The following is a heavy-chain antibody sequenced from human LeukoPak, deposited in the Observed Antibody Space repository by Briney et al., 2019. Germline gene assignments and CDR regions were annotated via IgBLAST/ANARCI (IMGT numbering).Heavy chain of an antibody. CDR2: IIPIFGTA. CDR1: GGTFSSYA. Sequence: ASVKVSCKASGGTFSSYAISWVRQAPGQGLEWMGGIIPIFGTANYAQKFQGRVTTTADKSTSTAYMELSSLRSEDTAVYYCANLRSSGYSYAFDIWGQGTMVTVSS. J-gene: IGHJ3*02. CDR3: ANLRSSGYSYAFDI. V-gene: IGHV1-69*06. D-gene: IGHD3-22*01.